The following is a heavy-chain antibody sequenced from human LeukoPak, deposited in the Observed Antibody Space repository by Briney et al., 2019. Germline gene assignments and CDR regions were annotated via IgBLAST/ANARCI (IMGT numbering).Heavy chain of an antibody. V-gene: IGHV3-23*01. D-gene: IGHD3-10*01. CDR2: ISGSGGST. J-gene: IGHJ4*02. CDR1: GFTFSSYA. Sequence: GGSLRLSCAASGFTFSSYAMSWVRQAPGKGLEWVSAISGSGGSTYYVDSVKGRFTISRDNSKNTLYLQMNSLRAEDTAVYYCAKGVRGTRVRGVTPPYFDYWGQGTLVTVSS. CDR3: AKGVRGTRVRGVTPPYFDY.